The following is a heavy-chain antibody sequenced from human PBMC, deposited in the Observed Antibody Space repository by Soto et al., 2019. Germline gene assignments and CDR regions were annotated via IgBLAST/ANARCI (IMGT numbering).Heavy chain of an antibody. J-gene: IGHJ5*02. Sequence: QVQLQESGPGLVKPSGTLSLTCAVSNGSITNDNWWSWVRQSPGKGLEWIGDIYHTASTNYNPSLKSRGIRSLDKDKNNISLRLSSVPAADTAVYCCASIWGALAKSAGWFGPWGQGTLVTVSS. CDR3: ASIWGALAKSAGWFGP. CDR2: IYHTAST. CDR1: NGSITNDNW. V-gene: IGHV4-4*01. D-gene: IGHD3-16*01.